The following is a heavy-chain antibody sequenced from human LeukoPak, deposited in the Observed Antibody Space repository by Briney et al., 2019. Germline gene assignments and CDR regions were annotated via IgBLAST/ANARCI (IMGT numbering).Heavy chain of an antibody. CDR2: IYYSGST. CDR3: ARHGSGSYSNWYFDL. J-gene: IGHJ2*01. D-gene: IGHD1-26*01. V-gene: IGHV4-30-2*03. Sequence: SQTLSLTCTVSGGSISSGGYYWSWIRQPPGKGLEWIGYIYYSGSTYYNPSLKSRVTISVDTSKNQFSLKLSSVTAADTAVYYCARHGSGSYSNWYFDLWGRGTLVIVSS. CDR1: GGSISSGGYY.